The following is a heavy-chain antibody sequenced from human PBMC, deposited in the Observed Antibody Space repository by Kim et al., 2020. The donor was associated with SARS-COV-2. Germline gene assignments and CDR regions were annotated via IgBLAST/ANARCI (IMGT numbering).Heavy chain of an antibody. Sequence: YNPSIKSRVTFTVATSKNQFSLKLSSVTAADKAVYYCARHGSSGSCYLDYWGQGTLVTVSS. J-gene: IGHJ4*02. CDR3: ARHGSSGSCYLDY. D-gene: IGHD6-13*01. V-gene: IGHV4-39*01.